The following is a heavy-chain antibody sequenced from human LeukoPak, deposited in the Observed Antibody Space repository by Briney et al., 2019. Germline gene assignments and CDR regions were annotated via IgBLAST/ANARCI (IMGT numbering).Heavy chain of an antibody. Sequence: GASVKVSCKASGYTFTSYHMHWVRQAPGKGLEWMGGFDPEDGETIYAQKFQGRVTMTEDTSTDTAYMELSSLRSEDTAVYYCASHYVWGSYRSYYFDYWGQGTLVTVSS. V-gene: IGHV1-24*01. CDR3: ASHYVWGSYRSYYFDY. D-gene: IGHD3-16*02. CDR1: GYTFTSYH. CDR2: FDPEDGET. J-gene: IGHJ4*02.